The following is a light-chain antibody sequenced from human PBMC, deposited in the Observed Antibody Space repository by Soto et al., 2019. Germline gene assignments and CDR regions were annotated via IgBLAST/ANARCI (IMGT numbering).Light chain of an antibody. CDR3: QQLSSYSQVT. CDR1: QDIGRF. Sequence: IQLTQSPSSLSASVGDRVTITCRASQDIGRFLAWYQQKPGKAPNLLIYGASTLHSGVPLRFSGSGSGTDFTLTINSLQPEDFATYYCQQLSSYSQVTFGQGTRLEIK. V-gene: IGKV1-9*01. CDR2: GAS. J-gene: IGKJ5*01.